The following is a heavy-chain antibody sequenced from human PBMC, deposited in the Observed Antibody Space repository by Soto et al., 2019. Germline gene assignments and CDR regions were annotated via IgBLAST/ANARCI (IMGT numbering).Heavy chain of an antibody. J-gene: IGHJ5*02. D-gene: IGHD3-22*01. CDR1: GFSLSTSGMC. CDR3: ARSPPPTGYYDSSGYLNWFDP. Sequence: SGPTLVNPTQTLTLTCTFSGFSLSTSGMCVSWIRQPPGKALEWLARIDWDDDKYYSTSLKTRLTISKDTSKNQVVLTMTNMVPVDTATYYCARSPPPTGYYDSSGYLNWFDPWGQGTLVTVSS. V-gene: IGHV2-70*11. CDR2: IDWDDDK.